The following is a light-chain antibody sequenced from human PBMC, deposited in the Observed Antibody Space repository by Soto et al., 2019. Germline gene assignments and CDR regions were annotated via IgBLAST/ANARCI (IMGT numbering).Light chain of an antibody. CDR3: MQTLQTRT. J-gene: IGKJ1*01. Sequence: DIVVTQSPLSLPVTPREPASISCRSSQSLLHSNGHKYLDWYLQKPGQSPQLLIYMGSNRASGVPDRFSGSGSDTDFTLKISRVEAEDVGVYYCMQTLQTRTFGQGTKVEIK. CDR2: MGS. V-gene: IGKV2-28*01. CDR1: QSLLHSNGHKY.